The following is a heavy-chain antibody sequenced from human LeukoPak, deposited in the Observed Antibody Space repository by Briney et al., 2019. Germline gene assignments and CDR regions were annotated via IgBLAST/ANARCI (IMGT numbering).Heavy chain of an antibody. V-gene: IGHV3-21*01. J-gene: IGHJ3*02. D-gene: IGHD6-13*01. CDR2: ISSSSSYI. Sequence: PGGSLRLSCAASGFTFSIYSMNWVRQTPGKGLEWVSSISSSSSYIHYADSVKGRFTISRDNAKNSLYLQMNSLRAEDTAVYYCAREDSSSWYRVDDNAFDIWGQGTMVIVSS. CDR1: GFTFSIYS. CDR3: AREDSSSWYRVDDNAFDI.